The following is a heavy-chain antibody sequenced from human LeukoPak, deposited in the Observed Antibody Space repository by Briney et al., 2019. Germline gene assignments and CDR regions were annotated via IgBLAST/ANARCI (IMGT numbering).Heavy chain of an antibody. Sequence: TGGSLRLSCAASGFTFSSYAMSWVRQAPGKGLEWVSAISGSGGSTYYADSVKGRFTISRDNPKNTLYLQMNSLRAEDTAVYYCAKVSWYYYGSGSYSWFDPWGQGTLVTVSS. CDR3: AKVSWYYYGSGSYSWFDP. J-gene: IGHJ5*02. D-gene: IGHD3-10*01. V-gene: IGHV3-23*01. CDR1: GFTFSSYA. CDR2: ISGSGGST.